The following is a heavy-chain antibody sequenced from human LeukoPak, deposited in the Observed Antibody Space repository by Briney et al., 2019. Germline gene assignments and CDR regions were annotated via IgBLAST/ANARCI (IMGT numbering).Heavy chain of an antibody. J-gene: IGHJ4*02. Sequence: GRSLRLSCAASGFTFSSYGMQWVRQAPGKGLEWVAVISYDGSNKYYADSVKGRFTISRDNSKNTLYLQMNSLRAEDTAVYYCARDQGGGDYFDYWGQGTLVTVSS. D-gene: IGHD2-21*01. CDR1: GFTFSSYG. V-gene: IGHV3-30*03. CDR2: ISYDGSNK. CDR3: ARDQGGGDYFDY.